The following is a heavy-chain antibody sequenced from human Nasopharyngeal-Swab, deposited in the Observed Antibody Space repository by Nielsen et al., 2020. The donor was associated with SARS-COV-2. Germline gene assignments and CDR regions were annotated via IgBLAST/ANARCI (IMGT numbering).Heavy chain of an antibody. CDR1: GFTFSSYD. D-gene: IGHD1-26*01. J-gene: IGHJ4*02. V-gene: IGHV3-13*01. CDR3: AKGGSLSGSWD. CDR2: IGTAGDT. Sequence: GESLKISCAASGFTFSSYDMHWVRQATGKGLEWVSAIGTAGDTYYADSVKGRFTISRDNSKNTLFLQMSSLRDEDTAVYYCAKGGSLSGSWDWGQGTLVTVS.